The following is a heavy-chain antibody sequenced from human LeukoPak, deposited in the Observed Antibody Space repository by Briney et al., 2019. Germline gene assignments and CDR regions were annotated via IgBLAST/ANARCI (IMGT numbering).Heavy chain of an antibody. CDR1: GFTFSSYS. D-gene: IGHD2-21*01. Sequence: GGSLRLSCAASGFTFSSYSMNWVRQAPGKGLGWVSYISSSYSTTNYADSVKGRFTISRDDAKNSLYLQMNSLRAEDTAVYYCAKGDDSIYYYGMDVWGQGTTVTVSS. J-gene: IGHJ6*02. V-gene: IGHV3-48*01. CDR2: ISSSYSTT. CDR3: AKGDDSIYYYGMDV.